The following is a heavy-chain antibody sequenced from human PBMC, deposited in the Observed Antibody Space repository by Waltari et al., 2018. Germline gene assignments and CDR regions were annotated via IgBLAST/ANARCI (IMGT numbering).Heavy chain of an antibody. CDR3: ASNIVVVPAAIAAFDI. CDR1: GGTFSSYT. Sequence: QVQLVQSGAEVKKPGSSVKVTCKGSGGTFSSYTTSWVRQAPGQGLEWMGRIMPILGIANYAQKFQGRVTITADKSTSTAYMELSSLRSEDTAVYYCASNIVVVPAAIAAFDIWGQGTMVTVSS. CDR2: IMPILGIA. V-gene: IGHV1-69*02. D-gene: IGHD2-2*01. J-gene: IGHJ3*02.